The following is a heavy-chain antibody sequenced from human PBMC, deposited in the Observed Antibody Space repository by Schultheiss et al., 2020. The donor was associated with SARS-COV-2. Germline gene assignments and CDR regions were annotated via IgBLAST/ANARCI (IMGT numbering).Heavy chain of an antibody. CDR2: ISYDGSNK. CDR3: ARGGYSSSWYYSYYYGMDV. V-gene: IGHV3-30-3*01. Sequence: GGSLRLSCTASGFTFGDYAMSWFRQAPGKGLEWVAVISYDGSNKYYADSVKGRFTISRDNSKNTLYLQMNSLRAEDTAVYYCARGGYSSSWYYSYYYGMDVWGQGTTVTVSS. J-gene: IGHJ6*02. D-gene: IGHD6-13*01. CDR1: GFTFGDYA.